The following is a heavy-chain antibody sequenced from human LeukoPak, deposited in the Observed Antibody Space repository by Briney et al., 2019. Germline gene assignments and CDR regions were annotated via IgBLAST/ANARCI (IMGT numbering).Heavy chain of an antibody. J-gene: IGHJ3*02. CDR3: ARHLRGSGWYGAFDI. D-gene: IGHD6-19*01. CDR2: IYYSGST. CDR1: GGSISSYY. V-gene: IGHV4-59*08. Sequence: SETLSLTCTVSGGSISSYYWSWIRQPPGKGLEWIGYIYYSGSTNYNPSLKSRVTISADTSKNQFSLKLSSVTAADTAVYYCARHLRGSGWYGAFDIWGQGTMVTVSS.